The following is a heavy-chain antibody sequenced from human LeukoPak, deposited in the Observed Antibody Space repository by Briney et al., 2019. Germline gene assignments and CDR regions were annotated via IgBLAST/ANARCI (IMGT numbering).Heavy chain of an antibody. CDR2: ISYDGSNK. CDR3: AREPRGGYSYVDI. D-gene: IGHD5-18*01. CDR1: GFTFSSYA. J-gene: IGHJ3*02. Sequence: GRSLRLSCAASGFTFSSYAMHWVRQAPGKGLEWVAVISYDGSNKYYADSVKGRFTISRDNSKNTLYLQMNSLRAEDTAVYYCAREPRGGYSYVDIWGQGTMVTVSS. V-gene: IGHV3-30*04.